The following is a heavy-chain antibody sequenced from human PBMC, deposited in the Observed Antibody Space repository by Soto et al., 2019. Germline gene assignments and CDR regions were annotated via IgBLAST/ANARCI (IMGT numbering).Heavy chain of an antibody. CDR3: AGEKGYCSGGSCYYIDY. CDR2: IIPILGIA. D-gene: IGHD2-15*01. Sequence: SVKVSCKASGGTFSSYTISWVRHAPGQGLEWMGRIIPILGIANYAQKFQGRVTITADKSTSTAYMELSSLRSEDTAVYYCAGEKGYCSGGSCYYIDYWGQGTLVTVSS. V-gene: IGHV1-69*04. CDR1: GGTFSSYT. J-gene: IGHJ4*02.